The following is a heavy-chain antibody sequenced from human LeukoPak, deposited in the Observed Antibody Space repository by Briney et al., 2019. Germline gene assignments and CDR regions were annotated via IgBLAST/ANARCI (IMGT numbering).Heavy chain of an antibody. Sequence: ASVKVSCKASGYTFTSYAMHWVRQAPGQRLEWMGWINAGNGNTKYSQKFQGRVTITRDTSASTAYMELSSPRSEDTAVYYCTKPQQRVGLLWFGELTDDAFDIWGQGTMVTVSS. J-gene: IGHJ3*02. CDR1: GYTFTSYA. CDR2: INAGNGNT. V-gene: IGHV1-3*01. D-gene: IGHD3-10*01. CDR3: TKPQQRVGLLWFGELTDDAFDI.